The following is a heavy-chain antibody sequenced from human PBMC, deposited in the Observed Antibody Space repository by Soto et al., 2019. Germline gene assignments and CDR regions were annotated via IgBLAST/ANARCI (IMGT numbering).Heavy chain of an antibody. CDR3: ASSAYYYDRRDY. V-gene: IGHV1-69*13. CDR1: GGTFSSYA. CDR2: IIPIFGTA. D-gene: IGHD3-22*01. J-gene: IGHJ4*02. Sequence: ASVKVSCTASGGTFSSYAISWVRQAPGQGLEWMGGIIPIFGTANYAQKFQGRVTITADESTSTAYMELSSLRSEDTAVYYCASSAYYYDRRDYWGQGTLVTVSS.